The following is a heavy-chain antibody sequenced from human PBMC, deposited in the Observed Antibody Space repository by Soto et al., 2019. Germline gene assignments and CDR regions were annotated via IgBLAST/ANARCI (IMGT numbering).Heavy chain of an antibody. D-gene: IGHD6-6*01. CDR2: IGTAGDP. V-gene: IGHV3-13*05. Sequence: EVQLVESGGGLVKPGGSLRLSCAASGFTFSSYDMHWVRQATGKGLEWVSAIGTAGDPYYPGSVKGRFTISRENAKNSLYLQMNSLRAGDTAVYYCARGSSNYYYYGMDVWGQGTTVTVSS. CDR1: GFTFSSYD. CDR3: ARGSSNYYYYGMDV. J-gene: IGHJ6*02.